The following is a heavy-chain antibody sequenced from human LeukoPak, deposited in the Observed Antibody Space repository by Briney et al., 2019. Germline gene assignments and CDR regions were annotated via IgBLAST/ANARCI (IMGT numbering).Heavy chain of an antibody. CDR1: GFTFDDYA. Sequence: PGGSLRLSCAASGFTFDDYAMHWFRKAQGRGLKGVSGISWNSGSIGYADSVKGRFTISRDNAKNSLYLQMNSLRAEDTAVYYCARQTSYAFDIWGQGTMVTVSS. CDR2: ISWNSGSI. J-gene: IGHJ3*02. V-gene: IGHV3-9*01. CDR3: ARQTSYAFDI.